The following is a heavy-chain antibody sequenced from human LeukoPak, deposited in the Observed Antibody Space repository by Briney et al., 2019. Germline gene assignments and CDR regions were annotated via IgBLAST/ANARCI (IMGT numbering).Heavy chain of an antibody. CDR1: GDSISSTSYY. D-gene: IGHD6-13*01. CDR3: ARHIGTLAAAGFDY. Sequence: SETLSLTCSVSGDSISSTSYYWGWIRQPPGKGLEWIGSIYYSGSTYYNPSLESRVTISVDRSKSQFSLKLISVTAADTAVYNCARHIGTLAAAGFDYWGQGTPVTVSS. CDR2: IYYSGST. J-gene: IGHJ4*02. V-gene: IGHV4-39*01.